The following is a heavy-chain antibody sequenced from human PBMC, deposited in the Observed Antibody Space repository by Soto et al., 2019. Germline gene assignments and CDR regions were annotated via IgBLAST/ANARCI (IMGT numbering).Heavy chain of an antibody. D-gene: IGHD3-10*01. V-gene: IGHV4-31*01. CDR1: GGSISSGGYY. J-gene: IGHJ6*02. CDR3: ARAPGSVRGVITGMDV. Sequence: SETLSLTCTVSGGSISSGGYYWSWIRQHPGKGLEWIGYIYYSGSTYYNPSLKGQVTISVDTSKNQFSLKLSSVTAADTAVYYCARAPGSVRGVITGMDVWGQGTTVTVSS. CDR2: IYYSGST.